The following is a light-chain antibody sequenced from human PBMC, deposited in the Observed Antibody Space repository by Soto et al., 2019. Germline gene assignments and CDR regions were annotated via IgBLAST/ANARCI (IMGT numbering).Light chain of an antibody. V-gene: IGKV3-11*01. CDR2: DAS. Sequence: EVVLTQSPATLSLSPVERATLSCRASQSVNNYLAWYQQKPGQPPRLLIYDASNRATGIPARFSGSGSGTDFTLTISSLEPEDFAVYYCQQRSNWPPLTFGQGTRLEIK. J-gene: IGKJ5*01. CDR1: QSVNNY. CDR3: QQRSNWPPLT.